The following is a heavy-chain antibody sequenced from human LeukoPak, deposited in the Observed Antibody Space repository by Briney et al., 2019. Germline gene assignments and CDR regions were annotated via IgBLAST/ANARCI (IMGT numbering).Heavy chain of an antibody. Sequence: GGSLRLSCAASGFTFSSYSMNWVRQAPGKGLEWVSSISSSSSYIYYADSVKGRFTTSRDNAKNSLYLQMNSLRAEDTAVYYCARDFHYYGSGSYYTPLDYWGQGTLVTVSS. D-gene: IGHD3-10*01. V-gene: IGHV3-21*01. CDR3: ARDFHYYGSGSYYTPLDY. CDR2: ISSSSSYI. CDR1: GFTFSSYS. J-gene: IGHJ4*02.